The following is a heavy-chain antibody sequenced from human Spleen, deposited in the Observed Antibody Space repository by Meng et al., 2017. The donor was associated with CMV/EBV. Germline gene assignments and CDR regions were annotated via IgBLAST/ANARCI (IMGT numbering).Heavy chain of an antibody. D-gene: IGHD6-19*01. Sequence: ASVKVSCKASGYTFTGYYMHWVRQAPGQGLEWMGWINPNSGGTNYAQKFQGRVTMTRDTSISTAYMELSRLRSDDTAVYYCATPPGGQWLVRDYWGRGTLVTVSS. J-gene: IGHJ4*02. CDR2: INPNSGGT. CDR1: GYTFTGYY. V-gene: IGHV1-2*02. CDR3: ATPPGGQWLVRDY.